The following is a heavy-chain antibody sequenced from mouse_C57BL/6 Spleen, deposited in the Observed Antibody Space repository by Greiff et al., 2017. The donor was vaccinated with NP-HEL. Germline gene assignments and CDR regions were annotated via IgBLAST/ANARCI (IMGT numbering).Heavy chain of an antibody. J-gene: IGHJ1*03. Sequence: QVQLQQPGTELVKPGASVKLSCKASGYTFTSYWMHWVKQRPGQGLEWIGNINPSNGGTNYNEKFKSKATLTVDKASSTAYMQLSSLTSEDSAVYDCARVGIYYGNYGYFDVWGTGTTVTVSS. CDR1: GYTFTSYW. CDR3: ARVGIYYGNYGYFDV. CDR2: INPSNGGT. D-gene: IGHD2-1*01. V-gene: IGHV1-53*01.